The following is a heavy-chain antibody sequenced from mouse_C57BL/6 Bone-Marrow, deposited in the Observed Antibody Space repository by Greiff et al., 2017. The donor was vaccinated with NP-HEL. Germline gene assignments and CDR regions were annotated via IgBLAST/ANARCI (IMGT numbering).Heavy chain of an antibody. J-gene: IGHJ4*01. CDR3: ASLRLRDYYAMDY. CDR1: GFSLTSYG. V-gene: IGHV2-6*01. D-gene: IGHD3-2*02. CDR2: IWGVGST. Sequence: QVQLKESGPGLVAPSQSLSITCTVSGFSLTSYGVDWVRQSPGKGLEWLGVIWGVGSTNYNSALKSRLSISKDNSKSQVFLKMNSLQTDDTAMYYCASLRLRDYYAMDYWGQGTSVTVSS.